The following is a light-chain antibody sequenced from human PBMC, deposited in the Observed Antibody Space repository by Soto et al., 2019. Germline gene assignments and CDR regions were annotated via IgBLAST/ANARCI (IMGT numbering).Light chain of an antibody. CDR3: SSYTSSSTHLCV. CDR2: DVS. Sequence: QSALTQPASVSGSPGQSITISCTGTSSDVVGYNYVSWYQQHPGKAPKLMIYDVSNRPSGVSNRFSGSKSGNTASLTISGLQAEDVADYYCSSYTSSSTHLCVFGTGTKVTVL. CDR1: SSDVVGYNY. J-gene: IGLJ1*01. V-gene: IGLV2-14*01.